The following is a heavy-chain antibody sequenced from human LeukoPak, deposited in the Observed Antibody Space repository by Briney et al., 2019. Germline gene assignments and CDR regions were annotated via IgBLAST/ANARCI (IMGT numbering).Heavy chain of an antibody. Sequence: PGGSLRLSCAASGFTFSSYAMHWVRQAPGKGLDWVAVISYDGSNKYYADSVKGRFTISRDSSKNTLYLQMNSLRDEDTAVYYRAKDLWDYGDYETLDYWGQGTLVTVSS. CDR3: AKDLWDYGDYETLDY. CDR1: GFTFSSYA. J-gene: IGHJ4*02. V-gene: IGHV3-30-3*01. D-gene: IGHD4-17*01. CDR2: ISYDGSNK.